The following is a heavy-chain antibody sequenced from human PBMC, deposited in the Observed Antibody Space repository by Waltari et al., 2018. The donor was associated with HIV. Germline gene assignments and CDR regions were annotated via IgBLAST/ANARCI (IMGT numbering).Heavy chain of an antibody. CDR2: IIPMVDMT. V-gene: IGHV1-69*02. D-gene: IGHD1-26*01. CDR3: ARRGQWEVLGGAFDI. CDR1: GGTFSSYT. Sequence: QLVQSGAEVKKPGSSVKVSCKASGGTFSSYTITWVRQAPGQGLEWIVRIIPMVDMTNYAQKCQGRVTITADKSTTTAYMELSSLISEDTAVYYCARRGQWEVLGGAFDIWGQGTMVTVSS. J-gene: IGHJ3*02.